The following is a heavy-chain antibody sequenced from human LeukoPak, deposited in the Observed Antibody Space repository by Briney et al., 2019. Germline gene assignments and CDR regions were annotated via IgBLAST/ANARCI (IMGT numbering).Heavy chain of an antibody. CDR1: GGSISSYY. CDR2: IYYSGST. CDR3: ARAVAAAGDWFDP. D-gene: IGHD6-13*01. V-gene: IGHV4-59*01. J-gene: IGHJ5*02. Sequence: SETLSLTCTVSGGSISSYYWRWIRQPPGKGLEWIGYIYYSGSTNYNPSLKSRVTISVDTSKNQFSLKLSSVTAADTAVYYCARAVAAAGDWFDPWGQGTLVTVSP.